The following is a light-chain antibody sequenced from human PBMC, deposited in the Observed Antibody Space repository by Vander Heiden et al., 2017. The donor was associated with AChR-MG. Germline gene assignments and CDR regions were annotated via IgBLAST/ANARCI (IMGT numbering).Light chain of an antibody. CDR2: DVS. Sequence: SALTQPAPVSGSPGQSITISCTGTSSDAGGYNYVSWYQQHPGKAPKLMIYDVSKRPSGVSNRFSGSKSGNTASLTISGLQAEDEADYYCSSYTSSSTLVVFGGGTKLTVL. V-gene: IGLV2-14*01. J-gene: IGLJ2*01. CDR1: SSDAGGYNY. CDR3: SSYTSSSTLVV.